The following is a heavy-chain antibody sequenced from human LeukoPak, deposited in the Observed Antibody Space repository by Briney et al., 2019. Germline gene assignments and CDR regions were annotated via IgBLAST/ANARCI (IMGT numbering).Heavy chain of an antibody. J-gene: IGHJ4*02. Sequence: PGGSLRLSCAASGFIFNNYVMNWVRQAPGKGLEWVPSISGSGVHTYYADSVKGRFTISRDNSKNTLYLQMNSLRAGDTAVYYCEKDSAAGRLYYFDSWGQGTLVTVSS. CDR3: EKDSAAGRLYYFDS. CDR1: GFIFNNYV. D-gene: IGHD6-25*01. CDR2: ISGSGVHT. V-gene: IGHV3-23*01.